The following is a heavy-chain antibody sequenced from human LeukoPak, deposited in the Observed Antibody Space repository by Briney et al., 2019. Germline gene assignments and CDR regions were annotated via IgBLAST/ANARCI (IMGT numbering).Heavy chain of an antibody. V-gene: IGHV3-9*01. CDR3: ARDIATYYDPLYYFDY. Sequence: GRSLRLSCAASGFTFDDYAMHWVRQAPGKGLEWVSGISWNSGSIGYADSVKGRFTISRDNSKNTLYLQMNSLRAEDTAVYYCARDIATYYDPLYYFDYWGQGTLVTVSS. CDR1: GFTFDDYA. CDR2: ISWNSGSI. J-gene: IGHJ4*02. D-gene: IGHD3-22*01.